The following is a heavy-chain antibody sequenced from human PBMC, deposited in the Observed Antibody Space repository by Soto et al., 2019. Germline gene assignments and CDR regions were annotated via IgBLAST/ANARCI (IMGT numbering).Heavy chain of an antibody. V-gene: IGHV4-39*02. CDR2: IYYSGST. Sequence: PSETLSLTCTVSGGSISSSSYYWGWIRQPPGKGLEWIGSIYYSGSTYYNPSLKSRVTISVDTSKNQFSLELSSVTAADTAVYYCARDWNDSSGYYHFDYWGQGNQVTVSS. J-gene: IGHJ4*02. D-gene: IGHD3-22*01. CDR3: ARDWNDSSGYYHFDY. CDR1: GGSISSSSYY.